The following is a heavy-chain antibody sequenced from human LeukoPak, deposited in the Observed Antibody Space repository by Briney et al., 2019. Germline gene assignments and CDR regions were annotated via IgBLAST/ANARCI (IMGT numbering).Heavy chain of an antibody. J-gene: IGHJ1*01. CDR3: ARADYGEVLGFQH. V-gene: IGHV4-59*01. Sequence: KPSETLSLTCTVSGGSISSYYWSWIRQPPGKGLEWIGYIYYSGSTNYNPSLKSRVTISVDTSKNQFSLKLSSVTAADTAVYYCARADYGEVLGFQHWGQGTLVTVSS. D-gene: IGHD4-17*01. CDR1: GGSISSYY. CDR2: IYYSGST.